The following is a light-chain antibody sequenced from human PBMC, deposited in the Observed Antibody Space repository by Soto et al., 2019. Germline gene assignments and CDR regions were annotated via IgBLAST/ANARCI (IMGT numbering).Light chain of an antibody. V-gene: IGLV2-8*01. Sequence: QSALTQPPSASGSAGQAVTISCTGTSRDVGGYNYVSWYQQHPGKAPKVMIYEASKRPSGVPDRFSGSESGNTASLTVSGLQAEDEADYYCSSYAGSNNVVFGGGTKVTVL. CDR3: SSYAGSNNVV. CDR1: SRDVGGYNY. J-gene: IGLJ2*01. CDR2: EAS.